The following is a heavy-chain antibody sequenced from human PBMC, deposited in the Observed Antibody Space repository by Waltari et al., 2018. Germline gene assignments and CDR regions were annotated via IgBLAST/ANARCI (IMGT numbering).Heavy chain of an antibody. Sequence: QLQLQESGPGLVEPSETLSLPCTASGDSISSSSYDWGWIRQPPGKGLEWIGSIYYSGSTYYNPSLKSRVTISVDTSKNQFSLKLSSVTAADTAVYYCARAYGYYTGGAFDIWGQGTMVTVSS. J-gene: IGHJ3*02. V-gene: IGHV4-39*01. CDR1: GDSISSSSYD. CDR3: ARAYGYYTGGAFDI. CDR2: IYYSGST. D-gene: IGHD3-3*01.